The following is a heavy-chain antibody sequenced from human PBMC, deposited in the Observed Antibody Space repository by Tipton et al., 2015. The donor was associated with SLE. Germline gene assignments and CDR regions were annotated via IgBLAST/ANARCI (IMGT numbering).Heavy chain of an antibody. Sequence: QLVQSGGGVVQPGGSLRLSCAASGFTFSNFGMHWVRQAPGKGLEWVAFIWYDGISKYYADSMKGRFTISRDNSKNTLYLQLNSVRVEDTAVYHCAKALGGGSLPIDFWGQGTLVTVSS. J-gene: IGHJ4*02. CDR1: GFTFSNFG. V-gene: IGHV3-30*02. CDR3: AKALGGGSLPIDF. CDR2: IWYDGISK. D-gene: IGHD2-15*01.